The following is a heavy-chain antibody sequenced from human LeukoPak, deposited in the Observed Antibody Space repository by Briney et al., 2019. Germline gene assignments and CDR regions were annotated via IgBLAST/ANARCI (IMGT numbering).Heavy chain of an antibody. CDR3: ARRYSSSWYLAAFDI. Sequence: PSETLSLTCAVYGGSFSGYYWSWIRQPPGKGLEWVGEINHSGSTNYNPSLKSRVTISVDTSKNQFSLKLSSVTAADTAVYYCARRYSSSWYLAAFDIWGQGTMVTVSS. J-gene: IGHJ3*02. CDR1: GGSFSGYY. D-gene: IGHD6-13*01. V-gene: IGHV4-34*01. CDR2: INHSGST.